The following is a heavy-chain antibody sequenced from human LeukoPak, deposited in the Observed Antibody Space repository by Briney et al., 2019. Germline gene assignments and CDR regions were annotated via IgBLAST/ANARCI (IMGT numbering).Heavy chain of an antibody. CDR1: GFTFNNYA. V-gene: IGHV3-23*01. CDR3: AKSRWETYAVRAFDI. J-gene: IGHJ3*02. Sequence: AGGSLRLSCAASGFTFNNYAMTWVRQAPGKRLEWVSAISGGGSTYYADSVKGRFTISRDNSKNALYLQMNSLRAEDTAVYYCAKSRWETYAVRAFDIWGQGTMITVSS. D-gene: IGHD1-26*01. CDR2: ISGGGST.